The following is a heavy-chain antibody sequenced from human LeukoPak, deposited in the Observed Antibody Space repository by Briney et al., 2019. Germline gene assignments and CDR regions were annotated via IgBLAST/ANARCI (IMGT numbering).Heavy chain of an antibody. CDR2: IYYSGST. J-gene: IGHJ4*02. CDR1: GGSITSGSYY. Sequence: SETLSLTCTVSGGSITSGSYYWSWIRQPPGKGLEWIGSIYYSGSTYYNPSLKSRVTISVDTSKNQFSLKLSSVTAADTAVYYCARVSGVSIAAAGYYFDYWGQGTLVTVSS. V-gene: IGHV4-39*07. D-gene: IGHD6-13*01. CDR3: ARVSGVSIAAAGYYFDY.